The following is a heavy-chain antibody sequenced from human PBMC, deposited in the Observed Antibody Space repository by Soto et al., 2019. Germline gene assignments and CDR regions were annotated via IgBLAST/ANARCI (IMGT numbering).Heavy chain of an antibody. D-gene: IGHD1-1*01. CDR1: GDSFSKYT. CDR2: IIPRFGTT. V-gene: IGHV1-69*13. Sequence: SVKVSCKASGDSFSKYTVNWVRQAPRQGLEWIGGIIPRFGTTNYAPTLQDRVTITADESMNTVYMELSSLRSEDTALYYCARGRGLYNSGRCQLDSWGQGTMVTVYS. CDR3: ARGRGLYNSGRCQLDS. J-gene: IGHJ4*02.